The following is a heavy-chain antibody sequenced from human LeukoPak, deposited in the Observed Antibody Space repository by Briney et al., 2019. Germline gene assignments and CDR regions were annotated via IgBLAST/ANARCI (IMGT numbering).Heavy chain of an antibody. V-gene: IGHV1-8*01. CDR2: MNPNSGNT. CDR3: ARVEGFGELYRYYYYGMDV. CDR1: GYTFTSYD. D-gene: IGHD3-10*01. J-gene: IGHJ6*02. Sequence: ASVKVSCKASGYTFTSYDINWVRQATGQGLEWMGWMNPNSGNTGYAQKFQGRVTMTRNTSISTAYMELSSLGSEDTAVYYCARVEGFGELYRYYYYGMDVWGQGTTVTVSS.